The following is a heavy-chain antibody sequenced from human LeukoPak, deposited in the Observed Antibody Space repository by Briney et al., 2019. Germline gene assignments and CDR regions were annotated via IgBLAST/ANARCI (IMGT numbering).Heavy chain of an antibody. CDR2: IYSDGST. V-gene: IGHV3-53*01. CDR3: ARDHRIGGS. D-gene: IGHD3-16*01. CDR1: GFTISSNY. J-gene: IGHJ4*02. Sequence: GGSLRLSCAASGFTISSNYMTWVGQAPGRGLQWVSVIYSDGSTFYADSVKGRFTISRDSSKNTLYLQMNSLRAEDTAVYYCARDHRIGGSWGQGTLVTVSS.